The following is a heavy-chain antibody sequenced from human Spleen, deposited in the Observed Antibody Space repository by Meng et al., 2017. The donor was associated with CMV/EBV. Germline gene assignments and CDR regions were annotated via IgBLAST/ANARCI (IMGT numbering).Heavy chain of an antibody. Sequence: SLSWADCGFSVSSAWVTGVRKAPGKGLEGVGRIKSKSDGGTADYATPVKGRVTISRDDSKNTVFLLMNSLKTEDTAVYYCSTDPYWGQGTLVTVSS. CDR3: STDPY. CDR2: IKSKSDGGTA. CDR1: GFSVSSAW. J-gene: IGHJ4*02. V-gene: IGHV3-15*01.